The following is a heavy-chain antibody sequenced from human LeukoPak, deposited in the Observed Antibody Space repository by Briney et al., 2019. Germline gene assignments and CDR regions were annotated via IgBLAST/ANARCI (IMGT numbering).Heavy chain of an antibody. J-gene: IGHJ4*02. CDR3: ASLYDSGSYYNFLDY. V-gene: IGHV3-23*01. D-gene: IGHD3-10*01. CDR2: ISGSGGST. CDR1: GFTFSSYF. Sequence: GGSLRLSCAASGFTFSSYFMSWVRQAPGKGLEWVSAISGSGGSTYYADSVKGRFTISRGNSKNTLYLQMNSLRAEDTAVYYCASLYDSGSYYNFLDYWGQGTLVTVSS.